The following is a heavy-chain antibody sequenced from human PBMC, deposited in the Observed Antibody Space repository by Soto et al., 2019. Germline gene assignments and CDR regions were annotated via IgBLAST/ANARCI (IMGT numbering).Heavy chain of an antibody. J-gene: IGHJ4*02. V-gene: IGHV3-66*01. CDR1: GLTVSTNP. CDR2: IYTGGGT. CDR3: ARDGSGH. Sequence: EVQLVEYGGGLVQPGGSLRLSCAASGLTVSTNPMSWVRQAPGKGLEWDSVIYTGGGTHYADSVKGRFTISRDNSKNSVNLQMNSLRPEDTAVYYCARDGSGHWGQGTLVTVSS.